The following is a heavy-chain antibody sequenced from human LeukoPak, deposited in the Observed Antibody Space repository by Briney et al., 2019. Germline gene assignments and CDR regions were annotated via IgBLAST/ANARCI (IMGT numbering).Heavy chain of an antibody. D-gene: IGHD4-17*01. CDR1: GFTVSSNY. CDR3: ASGGVETTVIYYYAMDV. CDR2: IYSGGST. V-gene: IGHV3-66*01. Sequence: GGSLRLSCAASGFTVSSNYMSWVRQAPGKGLEWVSVIYSGGSTYYADSVKGRFTISRDNSKNTLYLQMNSLRAEDTAVYYCASGGVETTVIYYYAMDVWGQGTSVTVSS. J-gene: IGHJ6*02.